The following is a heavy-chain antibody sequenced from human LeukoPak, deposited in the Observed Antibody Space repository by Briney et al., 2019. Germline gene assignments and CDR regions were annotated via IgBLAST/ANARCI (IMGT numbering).Heavy chain of an antibody. CDR2: ISGSGGST. CDR3: AKAHCSSTSCYADYGMDV. V-gene: IGHV3-23*01. J-gene: IGHJ6*04. CDR1: GFTFSSYA. D-gene: IGHD2-2*01. Sequence: PGGSLRLSCAASGFTFSSYAMSWVRQSPGKGLDWVSVISGSGGSTYYADSVKGRFTISRDNSRNTLYLQMNSLRAEDTAVYYCAKAHCSSTSCYADYGMDVWGKGTTVTVSS.